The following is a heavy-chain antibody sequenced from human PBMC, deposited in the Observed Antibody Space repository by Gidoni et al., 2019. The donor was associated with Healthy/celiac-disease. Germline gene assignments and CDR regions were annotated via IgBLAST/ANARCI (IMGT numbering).Heavy chain of an antibody. CDR1: GYTFTGDY. V-gene: IGHV1-2*06. CDR3: ASAARQWLNY. CDR2: IKPNSVGT. D-gene: IGHD6-19*01. Sequence: HVQLVQSGAEVEMPGASVQVSCEAAGYTFTGDYMHRVRQAHGQGLEWMGRIKPNSVGTNYAQKLHGRVTMTREKSISTAYMELSRRRSGDTAVYYWASAARQWLNYWGQGTLVTVSS. J-gene: IGHJ4*02.